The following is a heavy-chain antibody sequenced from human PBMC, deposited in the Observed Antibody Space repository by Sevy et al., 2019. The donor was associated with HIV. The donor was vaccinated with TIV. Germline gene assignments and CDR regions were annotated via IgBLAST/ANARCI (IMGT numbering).Heavy chain of an antibody. CDR2: INPNSGGT. CDR1: GYTFTGYY. V-gene: IGHV1-2*02. D-gene: IGHD3-3*01. J-gene: IGHJ5*02. CDR3: ARASVVTIFGVATRYPLNWFDP. Sequence: ASVKVSCKASGYTFTGYYMHWVRQAPGQGLEWMGWINPNSGGTNYAQKFQGRVTMTRDTSISTAYMELSRLRSDDTAVYYCARASVVTIFGVATRYPLNWFDPWGQGTLVTVSS.